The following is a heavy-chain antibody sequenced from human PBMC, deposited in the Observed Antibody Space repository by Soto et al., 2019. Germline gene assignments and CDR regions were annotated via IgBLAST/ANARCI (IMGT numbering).Heavy chain of an antibody. CDR1: GFTFSSYA. J-gene: IGHJ5*02. D-gene: IGHD5-12*01. V-gene: IGHV3-23*01. CDR2: ISGSGGST. Sequence: EVQLLESGGGLVQPGGSLRLSCAASGFTFSSYAMSWVRQAPGKGLEWVSAISGSGGSTYYADSVKGRFTISRDNSKNTLYLQMNSLRAVDTAVYYCAKQTHSGYDPNPFDPWGQGTLVTVSS. CDR3: AKQTHSGYDPNPFDP.